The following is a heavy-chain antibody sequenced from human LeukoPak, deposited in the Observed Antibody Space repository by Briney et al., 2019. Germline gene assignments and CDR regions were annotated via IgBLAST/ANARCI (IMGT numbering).Heavy chain of an antibody. CDR3: ARRSLNHYYGSGSYARKYNWFDP. V-gene: IGHV4-34*01. D-gene: IGHD3-10*01. CDR1: GFTFSSYA. J-gene: IGHJ5*02. CDR2: INHSGST. Sequence: GSLRLSCAASGFTFSSYAMSWVRQPPGKGLEWIGEINHSGSTNYNPSLKSRVTISVDTSKNQFSLKLSSVTAADTAVYYCARRSLNHYYGSGSYARKYNWFDPWGQGTLVTVSS.